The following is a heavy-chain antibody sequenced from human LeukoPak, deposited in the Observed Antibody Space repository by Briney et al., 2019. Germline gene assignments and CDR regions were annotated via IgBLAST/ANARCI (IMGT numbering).Heavy chain of an antibody. Sequence: ASVKVSCKASGYIFTDYYMHWMRQAPGQELGWMGRINPNSGGTNYAQKFQGRVTMTGDTSISTAYMELSRLRSDDTAVYYCAREGMGATIYWGQGTLVTVPS. CDR3: AREGMGATIY. D-gene: IGHD1-26*01. CDR1: GYIFTDYY. CDR2: INPNSGGT. V-gene: IGHV1-2*06. J-gene: IGHJ4*02.